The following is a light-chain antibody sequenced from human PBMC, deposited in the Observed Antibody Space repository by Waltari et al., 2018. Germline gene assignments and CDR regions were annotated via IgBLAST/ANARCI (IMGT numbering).Light chain of an antibody. CDR3: QHYLRLPAT. CDR1: QSVRTY. J-gene: IGKJ1*01. Sequence: EIVLTQSPGTLSLSPGERATLSCRASQSVRTYLAWYQQKPGQAPRLLIYHASTRATGIPDRFSGSGSGTDFSLTISRLEPEDFAVYHCQHYLRLPATFGQGTKVESK. V-gene: IGKV3-20*01. CDR2: HAS.